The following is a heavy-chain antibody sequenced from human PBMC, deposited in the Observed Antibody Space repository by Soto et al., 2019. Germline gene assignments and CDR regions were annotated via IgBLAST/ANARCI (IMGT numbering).Heavy chain of an antibody. CDR1: GGSISSGGYY. V-gene: IGHV4-31*03. CDR2: IYYSGST. J-gene: IGHJ4*02. D-gene: IGHD6-13*01. Sequence: SETLSLTCTVSGGSISSGGYYWSWIRQHPGKGLEWIGYIYYSGSTYYNPSLKSRVTISVDTSKNQFSLKLSSVTAADTAVYYCAREIAARSFYFDYWGQGTPVTVSS. CDR3: AREIAARSFYFDY.